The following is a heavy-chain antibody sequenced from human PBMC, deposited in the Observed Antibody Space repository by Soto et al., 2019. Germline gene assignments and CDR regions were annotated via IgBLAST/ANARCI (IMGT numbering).Heavy chain of an antibody. D-gene: IGHD6-19*01. V-gene: IGHV4-34*01. CDR3: ARGGGGWYVDY. CDR1: GGSFSGYH. CDR2: INHSGGT. J-gene: IGHJ4*02. Sequence: SETLSLTCAVYGGSFSGYHWTWNRQPPGKGLEWIGEINHSGGTNYNPSLKSRVTMSVDTSKNQFSLNLSSVTAADTAVYYCARGGGGWYVDYWGQGTLVTVSS.